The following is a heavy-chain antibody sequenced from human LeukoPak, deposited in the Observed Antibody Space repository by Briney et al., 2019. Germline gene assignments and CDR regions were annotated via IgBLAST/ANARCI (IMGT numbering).Heavy chain of an antibody. J-gene: IGHJ4*02. CDR1: GYTFTTYA. V-gene: IGHV1-3*01. CDR3: ARDGGGYSYGYWDY. Sequence: GASVNVSCKPSGYTFTTYAMHWARQASGQRLEWMVWINAGNGNTKYSQKFQGRVTITRDTSASTAYMELSSLRSEDTAVYYCARDGGGYSYGYWDYWGQGTLVTVSS. CDR2: INAGNGNT. D-gene: IGHD5-18*01.